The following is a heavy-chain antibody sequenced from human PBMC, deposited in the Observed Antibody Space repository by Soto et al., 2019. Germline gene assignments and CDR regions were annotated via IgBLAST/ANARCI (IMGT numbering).Heavy chain of an antibody. CDR1: GFTFSSYG. Sequence: QVQLVESGGGVVQPGRSLRLSCEASGFTFSSYGMHWVRQAPGKGLEWVAFISYDGSNEYYADSVRGRFAISRDNSRNSVSLHLRSLRGEDTAVYYCAKDSSASGGCSDWWGQGYLVTVSS. CDR2: ISYDGSNE. D-gene: IGHD2-15*01. J-gene: IGHJ4*02. V-gene: IGHV3-30*18. CDR3: AKDSSASGGCSDW.